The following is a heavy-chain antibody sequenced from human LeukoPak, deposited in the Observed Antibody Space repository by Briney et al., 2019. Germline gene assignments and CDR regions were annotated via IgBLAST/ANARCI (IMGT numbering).Heavy chain of an antibody. V-gene: IGHV3-7*05. D-gene: IGHD5-24*01. CDR2: MKHDGIEK. Sequence: PGGSLRLSCAPSGFTLSSHWMTWVRQAPGKGLEWVANMKHDGIEKYHVDSVKGRFTISRDNTKNSLYLHMSSLRVEDTAVYYCAREGREGYNYPALDFWGQGILVTVSS. J-gene: IGHJ4*02. CDR1: GFTLSSHW. CDR3: AREGREGYNYPALDF.